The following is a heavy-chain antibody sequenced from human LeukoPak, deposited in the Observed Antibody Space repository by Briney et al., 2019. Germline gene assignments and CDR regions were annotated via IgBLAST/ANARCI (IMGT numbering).Heavy chain of an antibody. Sequence: GGSLRLSCAASGFTFDDYAMHWVRQAPGKGLEWVSLISGSGGSTYYADSVKGRFTISRDNSKNTLYLQMKSLRAEDTAVYYCAKKVGEYFDYWGQGTLVTVSS. CDR3: AKKVGEYFDY. CDR2: ISGSGGST. D-gene: IGHD3-10*01. J-gene: IGHJ4*02. V-gene: IGHV3-23*01. CDR1: GFTFDDYA.